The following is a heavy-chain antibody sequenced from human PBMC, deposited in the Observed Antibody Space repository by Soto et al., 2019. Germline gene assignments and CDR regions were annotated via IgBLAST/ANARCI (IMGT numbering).Heavy chain of an antibody. J-gene: IGHJ4*02. CDR1: GVSISTGGYY. Sequence: QVQLQESGPGLVKPSQTVSLTCTVSGVSISTGGYYWSWIRQHPGKGLEWIGYIYNSGSTYYNPSLKSRVSISVDRSKNQFSLKVTSVTAADTAVYYCARDLRLDYWGQGTLVTVSS. V-gene: IGHV4-31*03. CDR3: ARDLRLDY. CDR2: IYNSGST.